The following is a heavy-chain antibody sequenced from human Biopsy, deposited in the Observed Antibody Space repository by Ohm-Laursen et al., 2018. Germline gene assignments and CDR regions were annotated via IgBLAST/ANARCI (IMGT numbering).Heavy chain of an antibody. CDR2: ISWNSGRI. V-gene: IGHV3-9*01. CDR3: AKGQAPDGYNYAFDI. D-gene: IGHD5-24*01. Sequence: SLRLSCAASGFTFDDFAMHWVRHTPGKGLEWVSGISWNSGRIAYADSVKGRFTISRDNAKNSLYLQMNSLRAEDTALYYCAKGQAPDGYNYAFDIWGQGTMLTVSS. CDR1: GFTFDDFA. J-gene: IGHJ3*02.